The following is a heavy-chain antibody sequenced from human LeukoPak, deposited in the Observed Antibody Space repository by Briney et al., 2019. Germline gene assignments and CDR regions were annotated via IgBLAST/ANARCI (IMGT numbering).Heavy chain of an antibody. CDR2: IIPIFGTA. CDR3: ARDLPPRDSPYNWFDP. J-gene: IGHJ5*02. CDR1: GGTFSSYA. D-gene: IGHD2-15*01. Sequence: SVKVSCKAPGGTFSSYAISWVRQAPGQGLEWMGGIIPIFGTANYAQKFQGRVTITADESTSTAYMELSSLRSEDTAVYYCARDLPPRDSPYNWFDPWGQGTLVTVSS. V-gene: IGHV1-69*13.